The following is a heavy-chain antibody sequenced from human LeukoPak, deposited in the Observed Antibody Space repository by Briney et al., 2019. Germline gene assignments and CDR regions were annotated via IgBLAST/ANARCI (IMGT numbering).Heavy chain of an antibody. D-gene: IGHD2-2*02. CDR3: ARECSSTTCYTRSFDP. Sequence: SETLSLTCIVSGYSISSGYYWGWIRQSPGKGLEWIGNLYHSGSTYYNPSLRSRATISGDTSKNQFSLSLGSVTAADTAVYYCARECSSTTCYTRSFDPWGQGTLVTVSS. CDR1: GYSISSGYY. J-gene: IGHJ5*02. CDR2: LYHSGST. V-gene: IGHV4-38-2*02.